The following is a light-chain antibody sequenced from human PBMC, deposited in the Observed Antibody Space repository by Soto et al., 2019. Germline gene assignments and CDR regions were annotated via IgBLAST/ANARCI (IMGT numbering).Light chain of an antibody. Sequence: VSPGERATLSCRASESVRTNLAWYQQRPGQSPRLLIYGASTRASGVPARFSGSGSGTEFTLTISSLQSEDFAVYYCQQYNSWPPSITFGQGTRLEIK. V-gene: IGKV3-15*01. J-gene: IGKJ5*01. CDR1: ESVRTN. CDR2: GAS. CDR3: QQYNSWPPSIT.